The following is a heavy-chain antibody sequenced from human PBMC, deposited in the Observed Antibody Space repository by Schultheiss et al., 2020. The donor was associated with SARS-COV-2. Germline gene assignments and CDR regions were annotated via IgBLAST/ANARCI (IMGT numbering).Heavy chain of an antibody. Sequence: SQTLSLTCTVSGGSISSGNWWNWVRQPPGKGLEWIGSIYYSGSTYYNPSLKSRVTISVDTSKNQFSLKLSSVTAADTAVYYCARTPSAAGYDYYYYYYGMDVWGQGTTVTVSS. D-gene: IGHD6-13*01. CDR3: ARTPSAAGYDYYYYYYGMDV. CDR2: IYYSGST. V-gene: IGHV4-39*01. J-gene: IGHJ6*02. CDR1: GGSISSGNW.